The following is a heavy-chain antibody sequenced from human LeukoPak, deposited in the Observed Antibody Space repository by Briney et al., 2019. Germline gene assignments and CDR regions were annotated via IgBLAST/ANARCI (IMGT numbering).Heavy chain of an antibody. CDR3: ARGSAWVLINNWFDP. D-gene: IGHD2-2*03. J-gene: IGHJ5*02. V-gene: IGHV3-7*01. Sequence: GGSLRLSCAASGFTFSSYWMSWVRQAPGKGLEWVANIKQDGSEKYYVDSVKGRFTISRDNAKNSLYLQMNSLRAEDTAVYYCARGSAWVLINNWFDPWGQGTLVTVSS. CDR2: IKQDGSEK. CDR1: GFTFSSYW.